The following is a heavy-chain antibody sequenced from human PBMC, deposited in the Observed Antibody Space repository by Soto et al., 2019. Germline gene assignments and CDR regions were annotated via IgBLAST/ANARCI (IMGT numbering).Heavy chain of an antibody. J-gene: IGHJ4*02. CDR1: GFTFDDYA. Sequence: EVQLVESGGGLVQPGRSLRLSCAASGFTFDDYAMHWVRQAPGKGLEWVSGISWNSGSIGYADSVKGRFTISRDNAKNSLYLQMNSLRAEDTALYYCAKDGVAGSFDYWGQGTLVTVSS. CDR2: ISWNSGSI. V-gene: IGHV3-9*01. CDR3: AKDGVAGSFDY. D-gene: IGHD6-19*01.